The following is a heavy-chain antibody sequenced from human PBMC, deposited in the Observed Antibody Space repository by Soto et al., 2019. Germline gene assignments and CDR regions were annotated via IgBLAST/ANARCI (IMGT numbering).Heavy chain of an antibody. CDR1: GGSISSGDYY. CDR2: IYYSGST. D-gene: IGHD3-10*01. J-gene: IGHJ4*02. Sequence: QVQLQESGPGLVKPSQTLSLTCTVSGGSISSGDYYWSWIRQPPGKGLEWIGYIYYSGSTYYNPSLWCRGTXSXDXXKIQFSLKLSSVTAADTAVYYCARVGGFGATTIDYWGQGTLVTVSS. V-gene: IGHV4-30-4*01. CDR3: ARVGGFGATTIDY.